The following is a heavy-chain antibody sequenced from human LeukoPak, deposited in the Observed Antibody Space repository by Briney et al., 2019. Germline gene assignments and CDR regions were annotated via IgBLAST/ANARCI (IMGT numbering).Heavy chain of an antibody. V-gene: IGHV4-34*01. CDR2: INHSGST. J-gene: IGHJ4*02. Sequence: PSETLSLTCTVSGGSITSYYWSWIRQPPGKGLEWIGEINHSGSTNYNPSLKSRVTISVDTSKNQFSLKLSSVTAADTAVYYCARRSSITMVRGVIPFDYWGQGTLVTVSS. CDR1: GGSITSYY. D-gene: IGHD3-10*01. CDR3: ARRSSITMVRGVIPFDY.